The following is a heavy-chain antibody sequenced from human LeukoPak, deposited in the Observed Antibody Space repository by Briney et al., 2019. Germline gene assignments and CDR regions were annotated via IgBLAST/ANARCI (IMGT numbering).Heavy chain of an antibody. J-gene: IGHJ6*02. CDR1: GFIFSSFE. CDR3: ARDRGSAAAGTWYYAMDV. Sequence: GGSLRLSCAASGFIFSSFEVNWVRLAPGKGLEWVSSSTSSDNIHYADAVEGRFTSSRDNAKNSVYLQMNSLRAEDTAVYYCARDRGSAAAGTWYYAMDVWGQGTTVTVSS. CDR2: STSSDNI. D-gene: IGHD6-13*01. V-gene: IGHV3-48*03.